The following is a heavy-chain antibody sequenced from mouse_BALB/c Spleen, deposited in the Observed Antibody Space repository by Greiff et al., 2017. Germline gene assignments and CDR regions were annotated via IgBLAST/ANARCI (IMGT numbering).Heavy chain of an antibody. V-gene: IGHV1S22*01. J-gene: IGHJ4*01. CDR2: IYPGSGST. CDR3: TSSAMDY. Sequence: KQPGSELVRPGASVKLSCKASGYTFTSYWMHWVKQRPGQGLEWIGNIYPGSGSTNYDEKFKSKATLTVDTSSSTAYMQLSSLTSEDSAVYYCTSSAMDYWGQGTSVTVSS. CDR1: GYTFTSYW.